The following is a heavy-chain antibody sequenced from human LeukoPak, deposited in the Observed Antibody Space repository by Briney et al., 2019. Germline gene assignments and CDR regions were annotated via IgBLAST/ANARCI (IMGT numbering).Heavy chain of an antibody. CDR2: ISGSGGST. J-gene: IGHJ4*02. CDR3: AKDPDYDY. CDR1: GFTLSDHY. Sequence: GGSLRLSCAGSGFTLSDHYMDWVRQAPGKGLEWVSAISGSGGSTYYADSVKGRFTISRDNSKNTLYLQMNSLRAEDTAVYYCAKDPDYDYWGQGTLVTVSS. V-gene: IGHV3-23*01. D-gene: IGHD4-11*01.